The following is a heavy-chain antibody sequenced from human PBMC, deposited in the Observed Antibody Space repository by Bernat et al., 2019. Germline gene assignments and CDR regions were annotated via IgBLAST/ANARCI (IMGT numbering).Heavy chain of an antibody. Sequence: QVQLQQWGAGLLKPSETLSLTCAVYDGSFSGYYWIWIRQPPGKGLEWIGEIKHSGSTNYNPSLKSRVTISLATSKTQFSLKLSSVTAADTAVYYCARGPLIMITFGGVIVDAFDIWGQGTMVTVSS. J-gene: IGHJ3*02. CDR1: DGSFSGYY. V-gene: IGHV4-34*02. CDR3: ARGPLIMITFGGVIVDAFDI. D-gene: IGHD3-16*02. CDR2: IKHSGST.